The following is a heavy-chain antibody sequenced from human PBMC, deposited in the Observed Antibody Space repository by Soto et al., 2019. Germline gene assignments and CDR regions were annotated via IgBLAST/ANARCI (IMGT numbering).Heavy chain of an antibody. D-gene: IGHD6-13*01. CDR1: GDSFSSYA. CDR3: AASDSSSWQHDY. Sequence: QVQLVQSGAELKRPGSSVRVSCKISGDSFSSYAISWVRQAPGEGLERVGGIIPIFETANYAQKFPGRVTLTAVESTTTAYMEVTRLRTEDTAIFYCAASDSSSWQHDYWGQGTLITVSS. J-gene: IGHJ4*02. V-gene: IGHV1-69*01. CDR2: IIPIFETA.